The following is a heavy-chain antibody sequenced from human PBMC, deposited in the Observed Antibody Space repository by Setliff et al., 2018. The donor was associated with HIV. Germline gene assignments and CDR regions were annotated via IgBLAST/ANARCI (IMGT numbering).Heavy chain of an antibody. CDR2: MRYDGSNK. CDR3: AKDKSYHDYIWGSSVLAY. J-gene: IGHJ4*02. Sequence: QPGGSLRLSCAASGFTFSSYGMHWVRQAPGKGLEWVAFMRYDGSNKNYADSVKGRFTISRDNSKNTLFLQMNSLRPEDTAIYYCAKDKSYHDYIWGSSVLAYWGQGTLVTVSS. CDR1: GFTFSSYG. V-gene: IGHV3-30*02. D-gene: IGHD3-16*01.